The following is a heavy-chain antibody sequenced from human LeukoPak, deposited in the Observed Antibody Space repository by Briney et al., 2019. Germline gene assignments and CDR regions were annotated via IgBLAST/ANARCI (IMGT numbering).Heavy chain of an antibody. CDR1: GYTFTSYY. CDR2: INPSGGST. CDR3: ARNAGESNNWFDP. J-gene: IGHJ5*02. D-gene: IGHD7-27*01. Sequence: GASVKVSCKASGYTFTSYYMHWVRQAPGQGLEWMGIINPSGGSTSYAQKFQGRVTMTRDTSKNQFSLKLSSVTAADTAVYYCARNAGESNNWFDPWGQGTLVTVSS. V-gene: IGHV1-46*01.